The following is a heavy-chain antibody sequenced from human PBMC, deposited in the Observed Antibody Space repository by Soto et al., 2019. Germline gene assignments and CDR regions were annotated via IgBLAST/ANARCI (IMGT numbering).Heavy chain of an antibody. V-gene: IGHV1-3*01. Sequence: ASVKVYCKTSGSPFPILEVHWRRQAQGQRPEWMGGISNAGSGNTKYSQKFQDRLTITGDKRATTVYMALSSLTSEDTATYYCARESNHYQDFFQNWGQGNQVSVSS. CDR3: ARESNHYQDFFQN. CDR2: ISNAGSGNT. J-gene: IGHJ4*02. D-gene: IGHD2-2*01. CDR1: GSPFPILE.